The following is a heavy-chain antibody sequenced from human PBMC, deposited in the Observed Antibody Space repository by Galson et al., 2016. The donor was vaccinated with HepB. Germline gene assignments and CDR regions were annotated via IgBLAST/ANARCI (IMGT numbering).Heavy chain of an antibody. CDR2: IYPHDSDT. V-gene: IGHV5-51*01. CDR3: ARGWELHDY. CDR1: GYWFSNYW. Sequence: QSGAEVKKPGDSLKISCKVSGYWFSNYWIGWVRQMPGKGLEWMGIIYPHDSDTRYSPSFQGQVTISADKSISTTYLQWRSLKASDTANYYCARGWELHDYWGQGTLVTVSA. J-gene: IGHJ4*02. D-gene: IGHD1-26*01.